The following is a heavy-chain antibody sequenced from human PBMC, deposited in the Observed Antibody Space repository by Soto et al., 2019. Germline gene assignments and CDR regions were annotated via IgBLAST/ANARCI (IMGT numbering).Heavy chain of an antibody. CDR3: ARSSSIYYGMDV. Sequence: GGSLRLSCAASGFTFSSYAMSWVRQAPGKGLEWVSAISGSGGSTYYADSVKGRFTISRDNSKNTLYLQMNSLRAEDTAVYYCARSSSIYYGMDVWGQGTTVTVSS. V-gene: IGHV3-23*01. CDR1: GFTFSSYA. D-gene: IGHD6-6*01. CDR2: ISGSGGST. J-gene: IGHJ6*02.